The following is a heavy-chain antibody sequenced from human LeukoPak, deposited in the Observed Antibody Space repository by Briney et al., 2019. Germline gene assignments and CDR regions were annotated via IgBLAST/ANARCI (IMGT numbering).Heavy chain of an antibody. V-gene: IGHV4-59*08. D-gene: IGHD3-3*01. CDR2: IYYSRPT. Sequence: PSETLSLTCTVSGGSISTFYCSWIRQRPGKGLEWIGYIYYSRPTNHNPSLKSRVTISVDMSKSQFSLTLSAVTAADTALYYCARHGPLYDIWSAQFYFDYWGQGTLVAVSS. CDR1: GGSISTFY. CDR3: ARHGPLYDIWSAQFYFDY. J-gene: IGHJ4*02.